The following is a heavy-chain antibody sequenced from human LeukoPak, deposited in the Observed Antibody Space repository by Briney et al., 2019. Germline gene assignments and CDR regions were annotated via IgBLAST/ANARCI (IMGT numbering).Heavy chain of an antibody. CDR3: ARHKGIVNKPFDY. V-gene: IGHV4-39*01. Sequence: SETLSFTCIVSGGSISSTTYYWGWIRQPPGRGLEWIGSLYYSGTSYYSPSLKSRVTMSVDTSKNQFSLKLTSVTAADTAVYYCARHKGIVNKPFDYWGQGTLVTVSS. J-gene: IGHJ4*02. CDR1: GGSISSTTYY. CDR2: LYYSGTS. D-gene: IGHD3-16*02.